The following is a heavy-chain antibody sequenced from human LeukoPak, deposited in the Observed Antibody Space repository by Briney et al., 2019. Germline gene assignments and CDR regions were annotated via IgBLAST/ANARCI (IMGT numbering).Heavy chain of an antibody. V-gene: IGHV3-66*01. J-gene: IGHJ4*02. CDR1: GFTVSSNY. CDR2: IYSGGST. D-gene: IGHD3-16*01. CDR3: ARGRSNGGGLH. Sequence: GGSLRLSCAASGFTVSSNYMSWVHQTPGKGLEWVSVIYSGGSTYYADSVKGRFTISRDNSKNTLYLQMNSLRAEDTAVYYCARGRSNGGGLHWGQGTLVTVSS.